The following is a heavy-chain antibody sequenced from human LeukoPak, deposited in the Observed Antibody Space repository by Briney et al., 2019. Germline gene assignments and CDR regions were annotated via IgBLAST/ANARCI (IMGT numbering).Heavy chain of an antibody. CDR3: ARDNSMHERGWWFDP. Sequence: GASVKVSCKASGYTFTGYYMHWVRQAPGQGLEWMGWINPNSGGTNYAQKFQGRVTMTRDTSISTAYMELSRLKSDDTAVYYCARDNSMHERGWWFDPWGQGTLVTVSS. CDR2: INPNSGGT. D-gene: IGHD4-23*01. V-gene: IGHV1-2*02. J-gene: IGHJ5*02. CDR1: GYTFTGYY.